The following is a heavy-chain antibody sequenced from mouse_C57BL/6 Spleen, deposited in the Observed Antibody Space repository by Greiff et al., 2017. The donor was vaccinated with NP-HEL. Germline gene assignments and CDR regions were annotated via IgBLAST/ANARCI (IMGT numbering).Heavy chain of an antibody. V-gene: IGHV1-52*01. CDR1: GYTFTSYW. CDR3: ARGGYHWYFDV. D-gene: IGHD2-2*01. CDR2: IDPSDSGT. Sequence: QVQLQQPGAELVRPGSSVKLSCKASGYTFTSYWMHWVKQRPIQGLEWIGNIDPSDSGTHYNQKFKDKATLTVDKSSSTAYMQLSSLTSEDSAVYYCARGGYHWYFDVWGTGTTVTVSS. J-gene: IGHJ1*03.